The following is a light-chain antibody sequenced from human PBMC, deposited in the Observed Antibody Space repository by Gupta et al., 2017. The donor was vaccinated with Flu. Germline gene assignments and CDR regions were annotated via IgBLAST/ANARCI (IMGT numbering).Light chain of an antibody. CDR3: QAWDSSTPYV. CDR1: KLGNKY. J-gene: IGLJ1*01. CDR2: QDN. Sequence: SYELTQSPSVSVSPGQTASIPCSGDKLGNKYIYWYQQKPGQSPVLVIYQDNKRPSGIPERFSGSNSGNTATLTISGTQAMDEADYYCQAWDSSTPYVFGTGTKVTVL. V-gene: IGLV3-1*01.